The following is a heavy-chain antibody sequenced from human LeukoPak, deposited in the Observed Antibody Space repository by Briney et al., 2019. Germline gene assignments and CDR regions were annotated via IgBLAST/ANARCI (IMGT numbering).Heavy chain of an antibody. V-gene: IGHV1-18*01. CDR3: ARHQGGRGDWFDF. Sequence: ASVKVSCKASGYTFTSYDINWVRQAPGQGLEWMGWISAYNGNTNYAHQLQGRVTMTTDASTRTAYMELRSLRSDDTAVFYCARHQGGRGDWFDFWGQGTLVTVSS. CDR1: GYTFTSYD. J-gene: IGHJ4*02. CDR2: ISAYNGNT. D-gene: IGHD2-21*01.